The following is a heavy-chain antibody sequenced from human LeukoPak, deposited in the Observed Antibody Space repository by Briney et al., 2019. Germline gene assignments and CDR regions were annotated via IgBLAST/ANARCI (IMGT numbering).Heavy chain of an antibody. Sequence: SETLSLTCGVSGASISRSTWWSWVRQPPEKGLEWIGEIDHNGNTNYSPSLKSRVTISVDKSNNQFSLKLNYVTAADTAVYYCASRGGGSGHPYYFDYWGQGTLATVSS. CDR2: IDHNGNT. D-gene: IGHD3-16*01. CDR3: ASRGGGSGHPYYFDY. J-gene: IGHJ4*02. CDR1: GASISRSTW. V-gene: IGHV4-4*02.